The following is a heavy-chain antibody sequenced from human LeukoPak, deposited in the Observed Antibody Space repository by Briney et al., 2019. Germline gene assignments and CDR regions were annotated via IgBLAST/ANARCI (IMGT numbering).Heavy chain of an antibody. CDR2: IPYSGST. V-gene: IGHV4-31*03. Sequence: PSQTLSLTCTVSGGSISSDNYYWSWIRQHPGKGLEWIGYIPYSGSTDYNPSLKSRVSISMDTSKNQFSLKLNSVTAADTAVYYCATDNYGTFYYFASWGQGTLVTVSS. CDR3: ATDNYGTFYYFAS. D-gene: IGHD3-10*01. CDR1: GGSISSDNYY. J-gene: IGHJ4*02.